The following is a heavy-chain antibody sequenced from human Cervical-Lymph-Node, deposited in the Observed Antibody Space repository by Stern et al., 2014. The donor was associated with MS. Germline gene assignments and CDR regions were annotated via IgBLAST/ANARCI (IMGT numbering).Heavy chain of an antibody. J-gene: IGHJ4*02. Sequence: QLXXXGGGLVEPGGARRLACAASGFTFSSYAMSWVRQAPGKGLEWVSASSGSGGSTYYADSVKGRFTISRDNSKNTLYLQMNSLRAEDTAVYYCAKSTVTSLSDYWGQGTLVTVSS. D-gene: IGHD4-17*01. CDR3: AKSTVTSLSDY. CDR2: SSGSGGST. V-gene: IGHV3-23*04. CDR1: GFTFSSYA.